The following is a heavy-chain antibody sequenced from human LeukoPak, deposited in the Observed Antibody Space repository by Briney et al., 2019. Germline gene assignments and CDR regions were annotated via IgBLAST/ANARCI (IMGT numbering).Heavy chain of an antibody. CDR1: GGSFSGYY. CDR3: ARGIGVRYCSGGSCYLISVGMDV. J-gene: IGHJ6*02. CDR2: INHSGST. V-gene: IGHV4-34*01. Sequence: SETLSLTCAVYGGSFSGYYWSWIRQPPGKGLEWIGEINHSGSTNYNTSLKSRVTISVDTSKNQFSLKLSSVTAADTAVYYCARGIGVRYCSGGSCYLISVGMDVWGQGTTVTVSS. D-gene: IGHD2-15*01.